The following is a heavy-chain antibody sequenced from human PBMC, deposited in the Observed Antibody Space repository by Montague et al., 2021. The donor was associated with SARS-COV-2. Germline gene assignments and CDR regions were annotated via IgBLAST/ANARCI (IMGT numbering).Heavy chain of an antibody. V-gene: IGHV4-4*03. D-gene: IGHD6-13*01. CDR2: ISHSGRT. J-gene: IGHJ2*01. Sequence: PETLSLTCAVSGGSISSSNWWNWVRQSPGKGLEWIGEISHSGRTNYNPSLKSRVTISVDNSKNQFSLNLTSLTAADTALYYCARHPQQLVLRYWYFDLWGRGTLVTVSS. CDR3: ARHPQQLVLRYWYFDL. CDR1: GGSISSSNW.